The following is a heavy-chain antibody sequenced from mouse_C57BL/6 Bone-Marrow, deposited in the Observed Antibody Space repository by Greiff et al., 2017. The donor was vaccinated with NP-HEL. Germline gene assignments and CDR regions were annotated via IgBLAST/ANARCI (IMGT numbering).Heavy chain of an antibody. J-gene: IGHJ3*01. D-gene: IGHD2-2*01. CDR1: GFTFSSYG. Sequence: EVQLQQSGGDLVKPGGSLKLSCAASGFTFSSYGMSWVRQTPDKRLEWVATISSGGSYTYYPDSVKGRFTISRDNAKNTLYLQMSSLKSEDTAMYYCARHGGYQFAYWGQGTLVTVSA. V-gene: IGHV5-6*01. CDR2: ISSGGSYT. CDR3: ARHGGYQFAY.